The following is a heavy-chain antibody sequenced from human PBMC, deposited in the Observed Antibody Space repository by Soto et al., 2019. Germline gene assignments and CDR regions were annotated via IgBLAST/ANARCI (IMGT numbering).Heavy chain of an antibody. V-gene: IGHV4-39*01. J-gene: IGHJ4*02. Sequence: PSETLSLTCTVSGGSISSSSYYWGWIRQPPGKGLEWIGSIYYSGSTYYNPSLKSRVTISVDTSKNQFSLKLSSVTAADTAVYYCARTTVTTFDDYFDYWGQGTLVTVSS. CDR1: GGSISSSSYY. D-gene: IGHD4-17*01. CDR2: IYYSGST. CDR3: ARTTVTTFDDYFDY.